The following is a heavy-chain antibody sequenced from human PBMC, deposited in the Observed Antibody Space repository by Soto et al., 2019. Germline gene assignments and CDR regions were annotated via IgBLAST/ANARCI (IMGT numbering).Heavy chain of an antibody. CDR1: GGSISSYY. Sequence: QVQLQESGPGLVKPSETLSLTCTVSGGSISSYYWSWIRQPPGKGLEWIGYIYYSGSTNYNPSLKSRVTISVDTSKNQFSLKLSSVTAADTAVYYCARGSSSYRLRYFDWLPQDIWGQGTMVTVSS. V-gene: IGHV4-59*01. D-gene: IGHD3-9*01. CDR2: IYYSGST. J-gene: IGHJ3*02. CDR3: ARGSSSYRLRYFDWLPQDI.